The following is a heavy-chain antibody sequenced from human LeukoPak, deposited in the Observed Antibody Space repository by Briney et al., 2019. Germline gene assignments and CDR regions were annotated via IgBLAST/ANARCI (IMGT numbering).Heavy chain of an antibody. Sequence: PGGSLRLSCAASGFTFSDYYMSWIRQAPGKGLEWVSYISSSGSTIYYADSVKGRFTISKDNAKNSLYLQMNSLRAEDTAVYYCARDRRSWYYYDSSGTPWFDPWGQGTLVTVSS. D-gene: IGHD3-22*01. CDR1: GFTFSDYY. V-gene: IGHV3-11*04. CDR3: ARDRRSWYYYDSSGTPWFDP. J-gene: IGHJ5*02. CDR2: ISSSGSTI.